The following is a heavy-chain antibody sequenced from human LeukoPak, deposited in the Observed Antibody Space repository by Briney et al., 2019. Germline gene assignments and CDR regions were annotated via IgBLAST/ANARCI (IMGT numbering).Heavy chain of an antibody. Sequence: ASVKVSCKASGYTFTSYDINWVRQATGQGLEWMGWMNPNSGNTGCAQKFQGRVTITRNTSISTAYMELSSLRSEDTAVYYCARGGSSWYIPGYYYYYYYMDVWGKGTTVTVSS. CDR3: ARGGSSWYIPGYYYYYYYMDV. CDR1: GYTFTSYD. V-gene: IGHV1-8*03. D-gene: IGHD6-13*01. J-gene: IGHJ6*03. CDR2: MNPNSGNT.